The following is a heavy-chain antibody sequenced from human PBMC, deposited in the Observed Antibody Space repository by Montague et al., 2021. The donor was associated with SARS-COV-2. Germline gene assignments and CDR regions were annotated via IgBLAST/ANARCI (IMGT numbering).Heavy chain of an antibody. CDR1: GFTFSSYW. CDR2: INSDESST. D-gene: IGHD3-10*01. J-gene: IGHJ4*02. Sequence: SLRLSCAASGFTFSSYWMHWVRQAPGKGLVWVSRINSDESSTSYXDSVKGRFTISRDNAKNTLYLQMNSLRAEDTAVYYCASGSFLGVAPGDYWGQGTLVTVSS. CDR3: ASGSFLGVAPGDY. V-gene: IGHV3-74*01.